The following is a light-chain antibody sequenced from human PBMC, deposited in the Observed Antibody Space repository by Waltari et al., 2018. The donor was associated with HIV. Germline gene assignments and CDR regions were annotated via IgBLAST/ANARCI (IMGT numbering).Light chain of an antibody. V-gene: IGLV3-1*01. CDR1: KLGDNY. CDR2: QDS. CDR3: QAWDSGTWV. Sequence: SYELTQPPSVSVSPGQTASITCSGDKLGDNYACWYQQKPGQSPVLVIYQDSKRPSGIPERFSGSNAGNTATLTIRGTQVMDEADYDCQAWDSGTWVFGGGTKLTVL. J-gene: IGLJ3*02.